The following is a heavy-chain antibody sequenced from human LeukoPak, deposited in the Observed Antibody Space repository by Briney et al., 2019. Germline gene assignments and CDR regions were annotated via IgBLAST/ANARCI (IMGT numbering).Heavy chain of an antibody. CDR1: GYTFTSYY. CDR3: ARTRPGITGTTSSWFDP. CDR2: INPTGGST. V-gene: IGHV1-46*01. J-gene: IGHJ5*02. Sequence: RASVKVSCKASGYTFTSYYMHWVRQAPGQGLEWMGLINPTGGSTGYAQKFQGRVTMTRDTSISTAYMELSRLRSDDTAVYYCARTRPGITGTTSSWFDPWGQGTLVTVSS. D-gene: IGHD1-7*01.